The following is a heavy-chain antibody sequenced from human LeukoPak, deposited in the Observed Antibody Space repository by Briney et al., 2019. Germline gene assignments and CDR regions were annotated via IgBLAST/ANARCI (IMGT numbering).Heavy chain of an antibody. CDR3: AHAGYSSGWWSGDAFDI. D-gene: IGHD6-19*01. Sequence: SETLSLTCAVYGGSFGGYYWSWIRQPPGKGLEWIGEINHSGSTNYNPSLKSRVTISVDTSKNQFSLKLSSVTAADTAVYYCAHAGYSSGWWSGDAFDIWGQGTMVTVSS. CDR2: INHSGST. V-gene: IGHV4-34*01. CDR1: GGSFGGYY. J-gene: IGHJ3*02.